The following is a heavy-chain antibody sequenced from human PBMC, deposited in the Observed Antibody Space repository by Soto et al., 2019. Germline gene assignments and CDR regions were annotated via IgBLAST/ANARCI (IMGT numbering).Heavy chain of an antibody. CDR1: GLTFRNDW. CDR3: AVYGYGVSAAAY. D-gene: IGHD4-17*01. CDR2: INQDGSER. Sequence: PGGSLRLSCAVSGLTFRNDWLSWVRQAPGKGLEWVANINQDGSERYYVDSVRGRFTISRDNVENSLYLQLNSLRPEDTAVYYCAVYGYGVSAAAYWGQGTLVTVPS. J-gene: IGHJ4*02. V-gene: IGHV3-7*03.